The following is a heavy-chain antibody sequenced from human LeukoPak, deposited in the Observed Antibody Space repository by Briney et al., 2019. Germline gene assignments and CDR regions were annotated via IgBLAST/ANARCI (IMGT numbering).Heavy chain of an antibody. CDR2: ISSSSSTI. J-gene: IGHJ4*02. D-gene: IGHD3-10*01. Sequence: GGSLRLSCATSGFTFSSYSMNWVRQAQGRGLEWVSHISSSSSTIYYADSVKGRFTISRDNAKNSLYLQMNSLRAEDTAVYYCARAGFTFSDYFGSFFDYWGQGTLVTVSS. V-gene: IGHV3-48*01. CDR1: GFTFSSYS. CDR3: ARAGFTFSDYFGSFFDY.